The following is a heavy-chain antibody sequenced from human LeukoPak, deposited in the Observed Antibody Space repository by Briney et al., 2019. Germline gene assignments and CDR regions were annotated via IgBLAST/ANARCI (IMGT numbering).Heavy chain of an antibody. Sequence: GASVKVSCKASGYTFTGYYMHWVRQAPGQGLEWMGWINPNSGGTNYAQKFQGRVTITRNTSISTAYMELSSLRSEDTAVYYCARVNSGLFRRFRRQTYCFDYWGQGTLVTVSS. V-gene: IGHV1-2*02. CDR2: INPNSGGT. D-gene: IGHD3-10*01. CDR1: GYTFTGYY. J-gene: IGHJ4*02. CDR3: ARVNSGLFRRFRRQTYCFDY.